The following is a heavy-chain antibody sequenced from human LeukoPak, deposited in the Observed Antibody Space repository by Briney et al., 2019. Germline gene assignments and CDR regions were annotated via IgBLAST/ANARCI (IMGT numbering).Heavy chain of an antibody. CDR3: ATYRGRDYYWGLDY. V-gene: IGHV4-34*01. J-gene: IGHJ4*02. Sequence: SETLSLTCGVYGGSFRAYYWSWIRQPPGKGLEWIGEISHRGSTNYNPSLKSRVTISLDTSKNQFSLKLSSVTAADTAVYYCATYRGRDYYWGLDYWDQGTLVTVSS. CDR1: GGSFRAYY. D-gene: IGHD3-22*01. CDR2: ISHRGST.